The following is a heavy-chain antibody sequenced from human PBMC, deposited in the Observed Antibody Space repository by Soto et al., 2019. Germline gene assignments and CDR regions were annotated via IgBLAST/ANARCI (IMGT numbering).Heavy chain of an antibody. V-gene: IGHV1-69*08. J-gene: IGHJ4*02. CDR1: GGTFSSYT. CDR2: IIPILGIA. CDR3: SRDRKGSNKDY. Sequence: QVQLVQSGAEVKKPGSSVKVSCKASGGTFSSYTISWVRQAPGQGLEWMGRIIPILGIANYAQKFQGRVTITADKSTSTAYMELISLRSEDTAVYYCSRDRKGSNKDYWGQGTLVTVSS.